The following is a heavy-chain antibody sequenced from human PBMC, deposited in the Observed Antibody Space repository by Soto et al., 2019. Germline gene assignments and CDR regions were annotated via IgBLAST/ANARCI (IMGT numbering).Heavy chain of an antibody. CDR2: IIPIFGTA. D-gene: IGHD2-21*02. J-gene: IGHJ6*02. CDR1: GGTFSSYA. Sequence: QVQLVQSGAAVKKPGSSVKVSCKASGGTFSSYAISWVRQAPGQGLEWMGGIIPIFGTANYAQKFQGRVTITADESTSTAYMELSSLRSEDTAVYYCVTRGNIVVVTAIFPGAYGMDVWGQGTTVTVSS. CDR3: VTRGNIVVVTAIFPGAYGMDV. V-gene: IGHV1-69*12.